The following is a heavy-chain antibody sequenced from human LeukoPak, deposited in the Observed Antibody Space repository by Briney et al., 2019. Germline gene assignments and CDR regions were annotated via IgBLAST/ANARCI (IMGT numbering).Heavy chain of an antibody. V-gene: IGHV3-23*01. J-gene: IGHJ4*02. CDR3: AKSRSGSANWALQIFDN. D-gene: IGHD1-1*01. Sequence: GGSLRLSCAASGFTFSRYAMSWVRQAPGKRLERVSAISGSDPGTYHADSVKGRFTISRDNSNNSLFVQMNSLRAEDTAVYFCAKSRSGSANWALQIFDNWGQGTLVTVSS. CDR1: GFTFSRYA. CDR2: ISGSDPGT.